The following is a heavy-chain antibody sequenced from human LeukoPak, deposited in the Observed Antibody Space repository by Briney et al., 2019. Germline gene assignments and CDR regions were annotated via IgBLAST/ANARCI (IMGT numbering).Heavy chain of an antibody. CDR1: GGSISSHY. J-gene: IGHJ4*02. CDR3: ARAYSSSSGRPFDY. V-gene: IGHV4-59*11. D-gene: IGHD6-6*01. Sequence: SETLSLTCTVSGGSISSHYWSWIRQPPGRGLEWIGYIYYSGTTNYNPSLKSRVTISVDTSRNQFSLNLTSVTAADTAVYYCARAYSSSSGRPFDYWGQETLVTVSS. CDR2: IYYSGTT.